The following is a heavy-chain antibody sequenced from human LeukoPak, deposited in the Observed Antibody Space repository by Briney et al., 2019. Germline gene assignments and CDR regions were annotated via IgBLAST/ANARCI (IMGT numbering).Heavy chain of an antibody. Sequence: GGSLRLSCAASGFTLTNAWMSWVRQIPGKGLEWVADIKKDGSEKNEVDSAKGRFTISRDNVKNILYLEMNSLRVEDTAVYYCARGPSYGARCDYLDYWGRGALVTVSS. J-gene: IGHJ4*02. CDR3: ARGPSYGARCDYLDY. V-gene: IGHV3-7*01. CDR2: IKKDGSEK. D-gene: IGHD4/OR15-4a*01. CDR1: GFTLTNAW.